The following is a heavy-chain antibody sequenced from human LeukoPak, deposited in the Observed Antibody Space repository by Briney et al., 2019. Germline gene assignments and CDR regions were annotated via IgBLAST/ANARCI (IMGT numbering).Heavy chain of an antibody. D-gene: IGHD6-13*01. CDR3: ARDRVAAAAYFDY. Sequence: GSLRLSCAASGFTFSIHAMSWVRQAPGKGLEWVSAISGTGDTTYYADSVKGRFSISRDNAKNSLYLQMNSLRAEDTAVYYCARDRVAAAAYFDYWGQGTLVTVSS. CDR2: ISGTGDTT. J-gene: IGHJ4*02. V-gene: IGHV3-23*01. CDR1: GFTFSIHA.